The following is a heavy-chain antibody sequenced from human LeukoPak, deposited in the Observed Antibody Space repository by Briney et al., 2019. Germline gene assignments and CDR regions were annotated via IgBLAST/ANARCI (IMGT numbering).Heavy chain of an antibody. D-gene: IGHD1-14*01. CDR2: INQGGSDK. Sequence: PGGSLRLSCAASGLTFSGHWMSWVRQAPGKGQEWVANINQGGSDKYYVDSVKGRFTISRDNANNLLYLQMNSLRGEDTAVYYCTRDRSRAEDDWGQGTLVTVSS. CDR1: GLTFSGHW. J-gene: IGHJ4*02. CDR3: TRDRSRAEDD. V-gene: IGHV3-7*01.